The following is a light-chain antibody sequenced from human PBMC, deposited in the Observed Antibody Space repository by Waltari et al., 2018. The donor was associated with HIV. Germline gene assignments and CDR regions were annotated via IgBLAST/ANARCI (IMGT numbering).Light chain of an antibody. Sequence: DIQMTQSPSTLSASVGDRVTITCRASQGISSFLAWYQQKPGKAPNLLIYEASSLESGVPSRFSGSVSGTEFTLTISSLQPDDFATYYCQHYRDYPWTFGRGTKVEVK. CDR3: QHYRDYPWT. CDR1: QGISSF. CDR2: EAS. J-gene: IGKJ1*01. V-gene: IGKV1-5*03.